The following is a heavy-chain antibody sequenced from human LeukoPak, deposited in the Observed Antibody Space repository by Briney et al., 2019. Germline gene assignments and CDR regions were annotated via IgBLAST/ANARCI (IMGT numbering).Heavy chain of an antibody. D-gene: IGHD3-22*01. J-gene: IGHJ6*04. CDR1: GFTFSSYW. Sequence: PGRSLRLSCAPSGFTFSSYWMSWGRQAPGKGLEWVANINQDGREKYYVDSVKGRFTISRDNAKTLVYLEMNSLRAEDTGVSYCAREEDSRAIRTCDGLDVWGEGTTVTVSP. CDR2: INQDGREK. CDR3: AREEDSRAIRTCDGLDV. V-gene: IGHV3-7*01.